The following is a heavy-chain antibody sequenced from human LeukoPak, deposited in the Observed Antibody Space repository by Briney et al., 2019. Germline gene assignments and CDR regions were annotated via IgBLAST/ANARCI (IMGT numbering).Heavy chain of an antibody. CDR1: GFTFSSYS. CDR2: ISSSSSYI. Sequence: GGSLRLSCAASGFTFSSYSMNWVRQAPGKGLEWVSSISSSSSYIYYADSVKGRFTISRDSAKNSLYLQMNSLRAEDTAVYYCARFRTWGDKAFDYWGQGTLVTVSS. CDR3: ARFRTWGDKAFDY. D-gene: IGHD2-21*02. J-gene: IGHJ4*02. V-gene: IGHV3-21*01.